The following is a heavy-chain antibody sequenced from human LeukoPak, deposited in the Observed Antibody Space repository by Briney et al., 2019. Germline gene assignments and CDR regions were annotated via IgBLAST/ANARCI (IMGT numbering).Heavy chain of an antibody. V-gene: IGHV4-34*01. CDR1: GGSFSGYY. CDR2: INHSGST. D-gene: IGHD3-3*01. J-gene: IGHJ4*02. Sequence: SETLSLTCAVYGGSFSGYYWSWIRQPPGKGLEWIGEINHSGSTNYNPTLKSRVTISVDTSKNQFSLKLSSVTAADTAVYYCARGFFGVLDYWGQGTLVTVSS. CDR3: ARGFFGVLDY.